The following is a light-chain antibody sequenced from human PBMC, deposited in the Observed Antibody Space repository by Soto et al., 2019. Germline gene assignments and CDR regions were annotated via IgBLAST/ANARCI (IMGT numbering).Light chain of an antibody. V-gene: IGLV2-14*01. J-gene: IGLJ1*01. Sequence: QPVLTQPASVSGSPGQSITISCTGNSSDVGGYNYVSWYQQHPGKAPKLMIYDVSNRPSGVSNRFSGSKSGNTASLTISGLQAEDEADYYCSSYTSTSTLEVFGTGTKLTVL. CDR2: DVS. CDR3: SSYTSTSTLEV. CDR1: SSDVGGYNY.